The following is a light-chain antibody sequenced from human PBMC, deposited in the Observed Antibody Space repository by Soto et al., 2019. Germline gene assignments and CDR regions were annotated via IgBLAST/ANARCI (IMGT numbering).Light chain of an antibody. Sequence: DLQMTQSPSSVSASVGDRVTITCRASQGISSWLVWYQQKPGKAPKLLIYAASTLQSGVPSRFSGSGSGTHFTLTISSLQPEDFATYYCQQADSFPWTFGQGTQVEIK. J-gene: IGKJ1*01. CDR3: QQADSFPWT. CDR1: QGISSW. V-gene: IGKV1-12*02. CDR2: AAS.